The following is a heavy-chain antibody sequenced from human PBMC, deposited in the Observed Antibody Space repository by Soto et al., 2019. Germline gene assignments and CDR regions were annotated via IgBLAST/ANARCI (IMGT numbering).Heavy chain of an antibody. V-gene: IGHV4-59*01. D-gene: IGHD2-2*01. CDR2: IHYSGST. CDR1: GGSINTYY. Sequence: QVQLQESGPGLVRPSETLSLTCSVSGGSINTYYWSWIRQPPGKGLEWIGYIHYSGSTNYNPSLKSRVTISLDASKNQFSLKLRFVTAADTAVYYCARVYCSGTNCYDIFDYWGQGTLVTVSS. J-gene: IGHJ4*02. CDR3: ARVYCSGTNCYDIFDY.